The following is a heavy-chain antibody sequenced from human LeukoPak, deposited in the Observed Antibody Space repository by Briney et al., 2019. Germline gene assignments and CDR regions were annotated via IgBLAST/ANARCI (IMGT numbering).Heavy chain of an antibody. J-gene: IGHJ1*01. CDR2: ISYDGSNK. D-gene: IGHD6-19*01. V-gene: IGHV3-30-3*01. Sequence: GGSLRLSCAASGFTFSSYAMHWVRQAPGKGLEWVAVISYDGSNKYYADSVKGRFTISRDNSKNTLYLQMNSLRAEDTAVYYCAKDTLSSYSSGWYAEYFQHWGQGTLVTVSS. CDR3: AKDTLSSYSSGWYAEYFQH. CDR1: GFTFSSYA.